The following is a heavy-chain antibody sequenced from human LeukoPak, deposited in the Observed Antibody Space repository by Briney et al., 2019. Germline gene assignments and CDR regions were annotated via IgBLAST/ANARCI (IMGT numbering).Heavy chain of an antibody. CDR2: IGGSGGST. D-gene: IGHD6-13*01. CDR3: ARAYSSSWYDF. V-gene: IGHV3-23*01. Sequence: PGGSLRLSCAASGFTFSSYAMSWVRQAPGKGLEWVSAIGGSGGSTYYADSVKGRFTISRDNPKETLYLQMNSLRAEDTAVYYCARAYSSSWYDFWGQGTLVTVSS. CDR1: GFTFSSYA. J-gene: IGHJ5*01.